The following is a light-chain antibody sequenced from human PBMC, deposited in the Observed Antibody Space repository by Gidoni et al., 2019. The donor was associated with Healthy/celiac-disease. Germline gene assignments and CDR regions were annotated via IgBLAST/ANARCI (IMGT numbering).Light chain of an antibody. CDR1: SSDVGGYNY. Sequence: QSALTQPASGSGSPGQSISISRTGTSSDVGGYNYVSWFQQHPGKAPTLMIYEVSHRPSGVSNRFSGSKSGNTASLTISGLQAEDEADYYCSSYTSSSTYVFGTGTKVTVL. CDR2: EVS. V-gene: IGLV2-14*01. J-gene: IGLJ1*01. CDR3: SSYTSSSTYV.